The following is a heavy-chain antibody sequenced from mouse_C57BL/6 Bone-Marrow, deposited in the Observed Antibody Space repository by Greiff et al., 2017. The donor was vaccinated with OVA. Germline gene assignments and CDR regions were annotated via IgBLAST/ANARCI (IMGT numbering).Heavy chain of an antibody. D-gene: IGHD1-1*01. Sequence: VQLQQSGPVLVKPGASVKMSCKASGYTFTDYYMNWMKQSHGKSLEWIGVINPYNGGTSYNQKFKGKATLTVDKSSSTAYMELNSLTSEDSAVYYCAPLRENYWGQGTTLTVSS. J-gene: IGHJ2*01. CDR3: APLRENY. CDR1: GYTFTDYY. V-gene: IGHV1-19*01. CDR2: INPYNGGT.